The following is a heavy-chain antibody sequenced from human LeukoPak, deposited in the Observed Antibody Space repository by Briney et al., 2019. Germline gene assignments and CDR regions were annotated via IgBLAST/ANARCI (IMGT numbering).Heavy chain of an antibody. CDR1: GFAVFSNY. J-gene: IGHJ3*02. D-gene: IGHD3-10*01. CDR3: AKGGYGSGSYSGFDI. Sequence: PGGSLRLSCAASGFAVFSNYMNWVRQAPGKGLEWVSVIYSDGDTSYADSVKGRFTISRDISKNTLYLQMNSLRAEDTAIYYCAKGGYGSGSYSGFDIWGQGTMVTVSS. V-gene: IGHV3-66*01. CDR2: IYSDGDT.